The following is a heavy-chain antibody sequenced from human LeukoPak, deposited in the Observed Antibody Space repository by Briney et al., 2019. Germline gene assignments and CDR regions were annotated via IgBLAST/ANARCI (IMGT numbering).Heavy chain of an antibody. J-gene: IGHJ4*02. CDR2: INPNSGGT. V-gene: IGHV1-2*02. CDR3: ARFVYGSGSLSQ. CDR1: GYTFTGYY. D-gene: IGHD3-10*01. Sequence: ASVKVSCKASGYTFTGYYMHWVRQAPGQGLEWMGWINPNSGGTNYAQKFQGRVTMTRDTSISTAYMELSRLRSDDTAVYYCARFVYGSGSLSQWGRGTLVTVSS.